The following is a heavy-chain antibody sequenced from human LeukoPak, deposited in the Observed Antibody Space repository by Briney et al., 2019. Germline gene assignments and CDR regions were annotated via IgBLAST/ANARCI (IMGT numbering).Heavy chain of an antibody. J-gene: IGHJ4*02. D-gene: IGHD1-7*01. Sequence: GGSLRLSCTASGFTFSTSSMNWVRQAPGKGLEWVSSISSGSSYRYYADSVKGRFTISRDNAKNSLYLQMNSLRAEDTAVYYCARAHNWKYGSFDFWGQGTLVTVSS. CDR3: ARAHNWKYGSFDF. CDR2: ISSGSSYR. CDR1: GFTFSTSS. V-gene: IGHV3-21*01.